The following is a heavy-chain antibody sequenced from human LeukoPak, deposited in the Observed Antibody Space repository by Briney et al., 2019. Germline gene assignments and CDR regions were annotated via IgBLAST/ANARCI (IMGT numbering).Heavy chain of an antibody. CDR3: AKDLMTTLYYYMDV. J-gene: IGHJ6*03. V-gene: IGHV3-30*18. Sequence: GRSLRLSCAASGFTFSSYGMHWVRQAPGKGLEWVAVISYDGSNKYYADSVKGRFTISRDNSKNTLYLQMNSLRAEDTAVYYCAKDLMTTLYYYMDVWGKGTTVTVSS. CDR2: ISYDGSNK. CDR1: GFTFSSYG. D-gene: IGHD4-11*01.